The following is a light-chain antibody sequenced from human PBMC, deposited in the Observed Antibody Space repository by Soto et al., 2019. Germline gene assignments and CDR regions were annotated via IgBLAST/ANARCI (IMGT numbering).Light chain of an antibody. CDR1: SSDVGGYNY. V-gene: IGLV2-14*01. J-gene: IGLJ1*01. CDR2: DVS. CDR3: SSYTSSSTLYV. Sequence: QSVLTQPASVSGSPGQSITVSCTGTSSDVGGYNYVSWYQQHPGKAPKLMIYDVSNRPSGVSNRFSGSKSGNTASLTISVLQAEDESDYYCSSYTSSSTLYVFGTWTKVTV.